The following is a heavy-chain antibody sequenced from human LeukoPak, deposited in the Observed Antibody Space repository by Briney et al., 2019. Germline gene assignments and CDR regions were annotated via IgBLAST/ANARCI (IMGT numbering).Heavy chain of an antibody. V-gene: IGHV3-48*01. CDR3: ARALYYDFWSGYRDYYYYYMDV. J-gene: IGHJ6*03. CDR2: ISSSGSTI. Sequence: GGSLRLSCAASGFTFSSYSMNSVRQAPGKGLEWVSYISSSGSTIYYADSVKGRFTISRDNAKNSLHLQMNSLRAEDTAVYYCARALYYDFWSGYRDYYYYYMDVWGKGTTVTVSS. CDR1: GFTFSSYS. D-gene: IGHD3-3*01.